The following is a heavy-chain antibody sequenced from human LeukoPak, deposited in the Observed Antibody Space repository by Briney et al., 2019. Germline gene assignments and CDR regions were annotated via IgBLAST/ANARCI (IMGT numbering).Heavy chain of an antibody. CDR2: ISYDGSNK. D-gene: IGHD1-26*01. J-gene: IGHJ4*02. V-gene: IGHV3-30-3*01. Sequence: GGSLRLSCAASGFTFSSYTMHWVRQAPGKGLEWVAVISYDGSNKYYAESVKDRFTISRDNSKNTVNLQMNSLRAEDTAVYYCARGDSGSSHFDYWGQGTLVTVSS. CDR3: ARGDSGSSHFDY. CDR1: GFTFSSYT.